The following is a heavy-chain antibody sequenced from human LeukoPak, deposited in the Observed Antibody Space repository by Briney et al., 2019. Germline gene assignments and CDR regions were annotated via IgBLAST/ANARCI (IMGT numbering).Heavy chain of an antibody. CDR2: INPNSGGT. Sequence: ASVKVSCKASGYTFTGYYMHWVRQAPGQGLEWMGWINPNSGGTNYAQKFQGRVTMTRDTSISTAYMELSRLRSDDTAVYYCARDIVVVPGEGDYWGQGTLVTVSS. V-gene: IGHV1-2*02. D-gene: IGHD2-2*01. J-gene: IGHJ4*02. CDR3: ARDIVVVPGEGDY. CDR1: GYTFTGYY.